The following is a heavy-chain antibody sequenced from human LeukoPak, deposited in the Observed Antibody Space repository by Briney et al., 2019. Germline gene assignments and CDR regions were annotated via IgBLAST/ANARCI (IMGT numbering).Heavy chain of an antibody. J-gene: IGHJ4*02. CDR3: APLSSYYPYYFDY. CDR2: INPNSGGT. CDR1: GGTFSSYA. Sequence: ASVKVSCKASGGTFSSYAISWVRQAPGQGLEWMGCINPNSGGTDYAQKFQGRVTMIRDTSISTAYMELSRLTSDDTAVYCCAPLSSYYPYYFDYWGQGTLVAVSS. V-gene: IGHV1-2*02. D-gene: IGHD1-26*01.